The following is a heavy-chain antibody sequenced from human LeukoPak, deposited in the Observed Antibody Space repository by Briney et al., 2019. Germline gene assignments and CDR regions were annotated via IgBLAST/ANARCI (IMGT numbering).Heavy chain of an antibody. J-gene: IGHJ4*02. CDR1: GGSISNGGYY. CDR3: ARDSEEVSALDY. D-gene: IGHD5/OR15-5a*01. Sequence: SETLSLTCAVSGGSISNGGYYWSWIRQPAGKGLEWIGRIYTSGSTNYNPSLKSRVTMSVDTSKNQFSLKLSSVTAADTAVYYCARDSEEVSALDYWGQGTLVTVSS. V-gene: IGHV4-61*02. CDR2: IYTSGST.